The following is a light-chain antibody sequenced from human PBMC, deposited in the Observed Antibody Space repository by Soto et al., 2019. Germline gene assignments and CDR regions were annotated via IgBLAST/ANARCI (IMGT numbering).Light chain of an antibody. V-gene: IGKV1-39*01. CDR1: ESISRH. J-gene: IGKJ5*01. Sequence: DIQMTQSPSSLSASVGDRVTITCRARESISRHLNWYQQKPGKDPKLLIYAASSLQNGVTSRFSGSGSGTDFSLTINNQQPADFTFYYCQESHNTQSITIGKWTRLKIK. CDR2: AAS. CDR3: QESHNTQSIT.